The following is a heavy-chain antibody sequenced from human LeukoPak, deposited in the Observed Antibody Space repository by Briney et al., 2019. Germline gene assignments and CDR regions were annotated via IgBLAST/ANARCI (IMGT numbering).Heavy chain of an antibody. CDR3: ARRYCGSSSCSPLDY. CDR1: GLAFSDYA. J-gene: IGHJ4*02. D-gene: IGHD2-2*01. CDR2: ISSDGSST. V-gene: IGHV3-64*01. Sequence: GGSLRLSCAASGLAFSDYAMHWVRQAPGKGLEYVSAISSDGSSTYYANSVKGRFTISRDNSKSTLYLQMGSLRAEDMAVYYCARRYCGSSSCSPLDYWGQGALVTVSS.